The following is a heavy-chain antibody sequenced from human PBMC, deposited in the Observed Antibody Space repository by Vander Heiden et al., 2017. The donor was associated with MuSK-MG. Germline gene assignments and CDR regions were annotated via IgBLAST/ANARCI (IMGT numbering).Heavy chain of an antibody. J-gene: IGHJ4*02. CDR2: ISYDGSNK. D-gene: IGHD3-16*02. CDR1: GFTFSSYA. V-gene: IGHV3-30*01. CDR3: AREIIFSIYLFDY. Sequence: QVQLVESGGGVVQPGRSLRRSCAASGFTFSSYAMHWVRQAPGKGLEWVAVISYDGSNKYYADSVKGRVTISRDNSKNTLYLQMNSLRAEDTAVYYCAREIIFSIYLFDYWGQGTLVTVSS.